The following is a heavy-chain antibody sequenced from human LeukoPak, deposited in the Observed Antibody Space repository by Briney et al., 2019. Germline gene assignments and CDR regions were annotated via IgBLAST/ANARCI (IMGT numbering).Heavy chain of an antibody. CDR2: INPNSGGT. Sequence: GASVTVSFKASGYTFTVYYMHWVRQAPGQGLEWMGWINPNSGGTNYTQKFQGRVTITRDTSISTAYMELSRLRSDDTAVYYCASLEGYSGSYSTTDYWGQGTLVTVSS. CDR1: GYTFTVYY. V-gene: IGHV1-2*02. D-gene: IGHD1-26*01. J-gene: IGHJ4*02. CDR3: ASLEGYSGSYSTTDY.